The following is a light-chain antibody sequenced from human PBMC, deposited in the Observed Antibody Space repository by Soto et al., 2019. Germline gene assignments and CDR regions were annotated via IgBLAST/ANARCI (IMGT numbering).Light chain of an antibody. Sequence: DIQMTQSPSTLAASVGDTVTITCRASQSISGWVAWYQQKVGKAPKLLIYEASKLESGIPSRFTGRGSGTDFTLTINSLQSDDFATYYCQQYSTFWTFGQGTKVEI. J-gene: IGKJ1*01. V-gene: IGKV1-5*03. CDR2: EAS. CDR3: QQYSTFWT. CDR1: QSISGW.